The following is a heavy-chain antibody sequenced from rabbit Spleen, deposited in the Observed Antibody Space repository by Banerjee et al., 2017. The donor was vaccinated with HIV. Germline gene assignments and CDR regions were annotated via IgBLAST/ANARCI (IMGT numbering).Heavy chain of an antibody. CDR1: GFSLSSYY. D-gene: IGHD4-1*01. CDR3: VREVAAKFSL. CDR2: IDPLFCIT. Sequence: QLVESGGGLVKPEGSLKLSCTASGFSLSSYYMNWVRQAPGKGLEWIGYIDPLFCITYYANCVNGRFTISSHNAQNTLFLQRNSLTAADTASYVCVREVAAKFSLWGPGTLVTDS. V-gene: IGHV1S7*01. J-gene: IGHJ4*01.